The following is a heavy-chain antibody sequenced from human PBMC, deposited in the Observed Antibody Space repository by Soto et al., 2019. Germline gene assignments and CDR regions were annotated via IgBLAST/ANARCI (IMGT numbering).Heavy chain of an antibody. V-gene: IGHV5-51*01. CDR1: GYSFSTHW. D-gene: IGHD4-17*01. Sequence: GESLKISCKGSGYSFSTHWIGWVRQMPGKGLEWMGIIYPSDSDTRYSPSFQGQVTISADKSINTAYLHWRSLKASDTAIYYCARNDYGGNSVDYWGQGTLVTVS. J-gene: IGHJ4*02. CDR3: ARNDYGGNSVDY. CDR2: IYPSDSDT.